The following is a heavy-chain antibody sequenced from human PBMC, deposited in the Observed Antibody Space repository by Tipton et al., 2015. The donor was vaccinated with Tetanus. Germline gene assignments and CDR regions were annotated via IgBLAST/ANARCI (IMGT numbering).Heavy chain of an antibody. CDR1: QITFGPYY. CDR2: ISSDGTKK. V-gene: IGHV3-30-3*01. Sequence: SLRLSCAASQITFGPYYMDWVRQAPGKGLEWVSRISSDGTKKYYADSVKGRFTISRDNSLNTLYLQMNSLRAEDTGIYYCASPVRAHLYAFDYWGQGILVSVSS. J-gene: IGHJ4*02. D-gene: IGHD2-2*02. CDR3: ASPVRAHLYAFDY.